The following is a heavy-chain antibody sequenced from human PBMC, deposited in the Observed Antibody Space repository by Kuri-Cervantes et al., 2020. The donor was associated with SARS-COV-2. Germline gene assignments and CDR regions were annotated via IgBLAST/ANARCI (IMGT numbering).Heavy chain of an antibody. CDR3: ASTNVQAVAGTAEYFQH. Sequence: GSLRLSCAVSGGSISSSNWWSWIRQPPGRGLEWIGYIYYSGSTNYNPSLKSRVTISVDTSKNQFSLKLSSVTAADTAVYYCASTNVQAVAGTAEYFQHWGQGTLVTVSS. J-gene: IGHJ1*01. CDR1: GGSISSSNW. D-gene: IGHD6-19*01. CDR2: IYYSGST. V-gene: IGHV4-4*02.